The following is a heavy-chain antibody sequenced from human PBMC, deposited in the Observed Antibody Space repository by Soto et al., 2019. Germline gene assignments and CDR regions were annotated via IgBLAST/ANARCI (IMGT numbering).Heavy chain of an antibody. Sequence: QVQLVQSGAEVKRPGSSEKVSCKSSGGSFNSFHFNWVRQAPGQGLEWMGRIIPMLDRTQYAQMFQGRVTITADKSTSTAYMEMSGLESVDTAVYYCARGTVTLFGVVTPPDYWGQGTLVTVSS. CDR3: ARGTVTLFGVVTPPDY. J-gene: IGHJ4*02. CDR2: IIPMLDRT. V-gene: IGHV1-69*08. CDR1: GGSFNSFH. D-gene: IGHD3-3*01.